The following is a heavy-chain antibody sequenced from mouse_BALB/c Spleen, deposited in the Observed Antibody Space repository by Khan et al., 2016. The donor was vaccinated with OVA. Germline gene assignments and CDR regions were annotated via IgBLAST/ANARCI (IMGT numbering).Heavy chain of an antibody. CDR3: SRGASYWYFDV. CDR2: INTYTGEP. CDR1: GYTFTNYG. V-gene: IGHV9-1*02. J-gene: IGHJ1*01. Sequence: QIQLVQSGPELKKPGETVKISCKASGYTFTNYGMNWVKQAPGKGLKWMGWINTYTGEPTYTDDFKGRFAFSLETSASTAYLQINHLKNEDIATYFCSRGASYWYFDVWGAGTTVTVSS.